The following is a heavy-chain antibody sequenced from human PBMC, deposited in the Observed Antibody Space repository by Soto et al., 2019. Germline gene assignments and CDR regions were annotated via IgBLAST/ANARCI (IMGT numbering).Heavy chain of an antibody. V-gene: IGHV4-59*08. Sequence: SETLSLTCTVSGGSISSYYWSWIRQPPGKGLEWIGYIYYSGSTNYSPSLKSRVTISVDTSKNQFSLKLNSMTAADTAMYYCARHNYGSGSTYYDYWSQGTLVTVSS. J-gene: IGHJ4*02. CDR1: GGSISSYY. CDR3: ARHNYGSGSTYYDY. CDR2: IYYSGST. D-gene: IGHD3-10*01.